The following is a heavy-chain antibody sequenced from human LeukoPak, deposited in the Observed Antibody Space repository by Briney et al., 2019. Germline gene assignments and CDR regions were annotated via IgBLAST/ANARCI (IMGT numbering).Heavy chain of an antibody. Sequence: SETLSLTCTVSGGSISSYYWSWIRQPAGKGLEWIGRIYNSGSIDYNTSLKSRVTMSVDTSKNHFSLKLTSVTAADTAVYYCARGGDRKGFNIWGQGTTVTVSS. J-gene: IGHJ3*02. CDR1: GGSISSYY. D-gene: IGHD3-16*01. CDR3: ARGGDRKGFNI. V-gene: IGHV4-4*07. CDR2: IYNSGSI.